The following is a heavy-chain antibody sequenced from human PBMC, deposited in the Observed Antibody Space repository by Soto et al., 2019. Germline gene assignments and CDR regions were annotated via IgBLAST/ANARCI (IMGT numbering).Heavy chain of an antibody. Sequence: EVQLVESGGGLVQPGGSLRLSCAASGFTFSSYSMNWVRQAPGKGLEWASYISSSSSTIYYADSVKGRFTISRDNAKNSLYLQMNSLRDEDTGVYYCARWYCTSTSWPPDYWGQGTLVTVSS. CDR3: ARWYCTSTSWPPDY. CDR1: GFTFSSYS. V-gene: IGHV3-48*02. CDR2: ISSSSSTI. D-gene: IGHD2-2*01. J-gene: IGHJ4*02.